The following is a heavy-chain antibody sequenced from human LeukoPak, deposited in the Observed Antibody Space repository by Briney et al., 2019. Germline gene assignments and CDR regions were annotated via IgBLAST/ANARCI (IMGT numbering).Heavy chain of an antibody. CDR3: AKAAAYSTGWRCDS. Sequence: GGSLRLSCAASGFTFSSYAMSWVRQAPGKGLEWVSSITGSGDDSNHADSVKGRFTISRDNSKNLLYLEMNSLSAGDTAVYYCAKAAAYSTGWRCDSWGQGTLVTVSS. D-gene: IGHD6-19*01. CDR1: GFTFSSYA. J-gene: IGHJ4*02. CDR2: ITGSGDDS. V-gene: IGHV3-23*01.